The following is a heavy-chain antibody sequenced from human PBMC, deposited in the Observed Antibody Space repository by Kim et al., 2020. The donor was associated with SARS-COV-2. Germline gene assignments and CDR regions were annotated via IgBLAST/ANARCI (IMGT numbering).Heavy chain of an antibody. D-gene: IGHD6-13*01. J-gene: IGHJ4*02. CDR3: ARDRGQQLVTGVFDD. Sequence: ASVKVSCKTSGYTFTSNSVSWVRQAPGQGLEWMGWISSYSGQTNYARKLQGRVTMTTDTSTSTAYMELRTLRSDDTAVYFCARDRGQQLVTGVFDDWGQGTLVTVSS. V-gene: IGHV1-18*04. CDR2: ISSYSGQT. CDR1: GYTFTSNS.